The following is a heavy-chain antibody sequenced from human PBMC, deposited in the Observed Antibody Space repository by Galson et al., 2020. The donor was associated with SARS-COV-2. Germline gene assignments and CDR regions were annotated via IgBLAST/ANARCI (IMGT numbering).Heavy chain of an antibody. CDR1: GFTFSRHA. CDR2: ISIDGSDK. Sequence: TGGSLRLSCEVSGFTFSRHAMHWVRQAPGKGLEWVAVISIDGSDKNHADSVKGRFTIYRDNSKNTLYLQMNSLRTEDTAIYYCAKEGPNYDFWSGISWSADSWGQGTLVTVSS. J-gene: IGHJ4*02. CDR3: AKEGPNYDFWSGISWSADS. V-gene: IGHV3-30*04. D-gene: IGHD3-3*01.